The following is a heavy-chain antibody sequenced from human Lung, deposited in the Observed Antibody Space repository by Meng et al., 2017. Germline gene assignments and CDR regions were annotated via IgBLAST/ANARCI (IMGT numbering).Heavy chain of an antibody. V-gene: IGHV4-34*01. J-gene: IGHJ4*02. CDR2: INHSGST. CDR3: ARGPTTMAHDFDY. D-gene: IGHD4-11*01. Sequence: QVQLPQGGAGLLQPSETLSLTCVVSGGSFSDYYWSWIRQPPGKGLEWIGEINHSGSTNYNPSLESRATISVDTSQNNLSLKLSSVTAADSAVYYCARGPTTMAHDFDYWGQGTLVTVSS. CDR1: GGSFSDYY.